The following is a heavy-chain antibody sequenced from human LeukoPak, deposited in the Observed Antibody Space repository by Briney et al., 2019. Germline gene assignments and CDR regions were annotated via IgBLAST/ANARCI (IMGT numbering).Heavy chain of an antibody. CDR2: ISIYNGNT. Sequence: ASVKVSCKASGYTFTSYGISWVRQAPGQGLEWMGWISIYNGNTDYAQKLRGRVTMTTDTSTSTAYMELRSLRSDDTAVYYCARITYDFWSGYYMPDDPWGQGTLVTVSS. CDR3: ARITYDFWSGYYMPDDP. J-gene: IGHJ5*02. CDR1: GYTFTSYG. D-gene: IGHD3-3*01. V-gene: IGHV1-18*01.